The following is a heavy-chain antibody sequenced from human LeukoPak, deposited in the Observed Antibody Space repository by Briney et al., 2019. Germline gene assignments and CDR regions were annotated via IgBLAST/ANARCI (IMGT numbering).Heavy chain of an antibody. J-gene: IGHJ5*02. D-gene: IGHD3-10*01. CDR1: GYTFTGYY. Sequence: GASVTVSCKASGYTFTGYYMHWVRQAPGQGLEWMGWINPNSGGTNYAQKFQGRVTMTRDTSISTAYMELSRLRSDDTAVYYCARVHYYGSGNNWFDPWGQGTLVTVSS. CDR3: ARVHYYGSGNNWFDP. CDR2: INPNSGGT. V-gene: IGHV1-2*02.